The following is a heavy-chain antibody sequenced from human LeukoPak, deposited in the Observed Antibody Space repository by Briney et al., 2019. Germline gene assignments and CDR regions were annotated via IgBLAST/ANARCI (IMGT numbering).Heavy chain of an antibody. J-gene: IGHJ4*02. V-gene: IGHV3-23*01. CDR3: AKRVSGTTFY. CDR2: ISGSGATT. CDR1: GFTFSSYV. D-gene: IGHD1-1*01. Sequence: GGPLRLSCAASGFTFSSYVMSWVRQAPGKGLEWVSAISGSGATTYYADSVKGRFTISRDNSKNTLYLHMNSLRAEDTAVYYCAKRVSGTTFYWGQGTLVTVSS.